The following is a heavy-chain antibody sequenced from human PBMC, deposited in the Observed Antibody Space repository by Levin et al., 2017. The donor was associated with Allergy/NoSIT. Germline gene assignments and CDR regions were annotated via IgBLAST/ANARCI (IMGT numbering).Heavy chain of an antibody. J-gene: IGHJ5*02. V-gene: IGHV3-7*03. CDR2: IKPDGGEK. CDR1: GFTFSDSW. D-gene: IGHD4-11*01. Sequence: PGGSLRLSCVASGFTFSDSWMTWVRQPLGKGLEWVANIKPDGGEKYYAESVKGRFIISRDNAKNSLFLQMNYLGTDDTAVYFCARDTTVGGEAWGQGTLVTVSS. CDR3: ARDTTVGGEA.